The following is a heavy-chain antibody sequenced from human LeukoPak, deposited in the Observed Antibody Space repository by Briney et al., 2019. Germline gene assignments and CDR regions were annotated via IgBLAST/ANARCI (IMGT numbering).Heavy chain of an antibody. CDR1: GFTLRSYA. CDR2: LGISGDYA. J-gene: IGHJ3*02. V-gene: IGHV3-23*01. Sequence: PGGSLRLSCVGSGFTLRSYAMSWVRQAPGKGPQWVSSLGISGDYAWYADSVKGRFTISRDSSKNTLYLQMNSLGVEDTAVYYCAKGGGSYYSAFDIWGQGTMVTVSS. D-gene: IGHD1-26*01. CDR3: AKGGGSYYSAFDI.